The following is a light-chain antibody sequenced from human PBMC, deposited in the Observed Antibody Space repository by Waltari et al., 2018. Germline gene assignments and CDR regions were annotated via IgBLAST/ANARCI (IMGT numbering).Light chain of an antibody. Sequence: DIHMTQSPSTLSAPVGDRVTITCRASQSITWWLAWYQQKPGKAPKLLISKASTLETGVPSRFSGTGSGTEFTLTINSLQPDDSATYVCQQYSLYPLTFGGGTTVGIK. CDR2: KAS. V-gene: IGKV1-5*03. CDR3: QQYSLYPLT. CDR1: QSITWW. J-gene: IGKJ4*01.